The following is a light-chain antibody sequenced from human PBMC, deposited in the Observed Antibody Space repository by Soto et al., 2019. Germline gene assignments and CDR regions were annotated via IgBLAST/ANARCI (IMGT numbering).Light chain of an antibody. CDR3: QHLNSYPLT. V-gene: IGKV1-9*01. CDR1: QGISSY. J-gene: IGKJ4*01. CDR2: AAS. Sequence: DIQLTQSPSFLSASVGDRVTITCRASQGISSYLAWFQQRPGKGPKLLIYAASTLKSGVPSRFSGSGSGTEFTLTISSLQPEDFSTYYWQHLNSYPLTFGGGTKVEIK.